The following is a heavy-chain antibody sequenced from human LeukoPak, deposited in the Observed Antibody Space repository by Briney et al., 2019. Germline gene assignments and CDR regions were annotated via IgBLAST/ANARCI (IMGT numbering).Heavy chain of an antibody. CDR1: GGSISSYY. CDR3: ARRSQIPRLGWFDP. D-gene: IGHD2-21*01. Sequence: SETLSLTCTVSGGSISSYYWSWIRQPPGKGLEWIGYFYYSGSTNYNPSLKSRVTISVDTSKNQFSLKLSSVTAADTAVYYCARRSQIPRLGWFDPWGQGTLVTVSS. CDR2: FYYSGST. J-gene: IGHJ5*02. V-gene: IGHV4-59*08.